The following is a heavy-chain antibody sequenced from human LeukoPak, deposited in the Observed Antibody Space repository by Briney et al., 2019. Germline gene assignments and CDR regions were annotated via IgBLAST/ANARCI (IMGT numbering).Heavy chain of an antibody. CDR3: AKRYGNHDAYFQH. J-gene: IGHJ1*01. Sequence: GGSLRLSCAASGFTFNTYWMSWVRQAPGKGLEWVANIKQDGSEKYYVDSVKGRFTISRDNAQNSLYLQMNSLRAEDTAVYYCAKRYGNHDAYFQHWGQGTLVIVSS. V-gene: IGHV3-7*01. D-gene: IGHD4-11*01. CDR2: IKQDGSEK. CDR1: GFTFNTYW.